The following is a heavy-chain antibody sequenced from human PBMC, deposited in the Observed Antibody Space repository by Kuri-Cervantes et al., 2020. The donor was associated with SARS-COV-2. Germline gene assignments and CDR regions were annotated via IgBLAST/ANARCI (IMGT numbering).Heavy chain of an antibody. CDR2: IYPGDSDT. V-gene: IGHV5-51*01. CDR1: GYNFTNNW. J-gene: IGHJ4*02. D-gene: IGHD4-17*01. Sequence: GGFLRLSCKGSGYNFTNNWIGWVRQMPGKGLEWMGIIYPGDSDTRYSPSFQGQVTISADKSISTAYLQWSSLKASDTAMYYCARSALRQFDYWGQGTLVTVSS. CDR3: ARSALRQFDY.